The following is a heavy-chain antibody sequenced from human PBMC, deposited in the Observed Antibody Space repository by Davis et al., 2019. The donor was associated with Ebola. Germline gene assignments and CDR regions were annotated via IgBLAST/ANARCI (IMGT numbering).Heavy chain of an antibody. CDR3: ARDPFWGALDY. J-gene: IGHJ4*02. D-gene: IGHD3-16*01. V-gene: IGHV3-7*03. CDR2: IKQDGSEK. Sequence: GGSLRLSCAASGFTFSSYWMSWVRQAPGKGLEWVANIKQDGSEKHYVDSLEGRFTVSRDNARNSVFLQMTSLRVDDTATYFCARDPFWGALDYWGQGALVTVTS. CDR1: GFTFSSYW.